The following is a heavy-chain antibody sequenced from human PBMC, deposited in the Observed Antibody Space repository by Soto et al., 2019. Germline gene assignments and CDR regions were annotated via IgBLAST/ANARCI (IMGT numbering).Heavy chain of an antibody. CDR1: GGTFSSDA. CDR3: DIELAAAANDWFEP. J-gene: IGHJ5*02. Sequence: SVKVSCKASGGTFSSDAISWVRQAPGQGLEWMGGIIPIFGTANYAQKFQGRVTITADESTSTAYMELSSMRSEDTAVYYCDIELAAAANDWFEPWGKGTLVTVSS. D-gene: IGHD6-13*01. V-gene: IGHV1-69*13. CDR2: IIPIFGTA.